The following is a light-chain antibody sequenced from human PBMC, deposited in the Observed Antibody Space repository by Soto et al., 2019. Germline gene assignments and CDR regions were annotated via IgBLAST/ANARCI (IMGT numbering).Light chain of an antibody. V-gene: IGKV3-11*01. CDR1: QSVSSY. CDR2: DAS. Sequence: EIVLTQSPATLSLSPGERATLSCRASQSVSSYLAWYQQKPGRAPRLLIYDASNRATGIPARFSGSGSGTDFTLTISSLEPEDFAVYYCQQRSNWPLITFGGGTKVEIK. CDR3: QQRSNWPLIT. J-gene: IGKJ4*01.